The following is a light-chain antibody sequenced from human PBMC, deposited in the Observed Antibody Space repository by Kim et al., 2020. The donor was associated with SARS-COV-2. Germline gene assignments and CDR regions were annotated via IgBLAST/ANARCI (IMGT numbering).Light chain of an antibody. V-gene: IGLV3-19*01. CDR3: NSRDSNDNVV. Sequence: VALGQTVTITCQGDSSRSYYATWYQQKPGQAPILVIYGKNNRPSGIPDRFSGSSSGNTASLTITGTQAGDEADYYCNSRDSNDNVVFGGGTKLTV. J-gene: IGLJ2*01. CDR1: SSRSYY. CDR2: GKN.